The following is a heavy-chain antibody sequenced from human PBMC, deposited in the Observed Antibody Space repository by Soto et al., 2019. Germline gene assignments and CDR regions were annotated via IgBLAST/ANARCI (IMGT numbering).Heavy chain of an antibody. CDR1: GGSISSYY. CDR2: IYYSGST. Sequence: SETLSLTCTVSGGSISSYYWSWIRQPPGKGLEWIGYIYYSGSTNYNPSLKSRVTISVDTSKNQFSLKLSSVTAADTAVYYCARDHPVYCSGGSCRGYGMDVWGQGTTVTVSS. J-gene: IGHJ6*02. CDR3: ARDHPVYCSGGSCRGYGMDV. D-gene: IGHD2-15*01. V-gene: IGHV4-59*01.